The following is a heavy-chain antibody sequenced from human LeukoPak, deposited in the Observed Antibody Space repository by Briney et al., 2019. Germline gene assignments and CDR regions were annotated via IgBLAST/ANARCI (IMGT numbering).Heavy chain of an antibody. Sequence: SVKVSCKASGYTFTGYYMHWVRQAPGQGLEWMGGIIPIFGTANYAQKFQGRVTITADESTSTAYMELSSLRSEDTVVYYCAANYDSSGYYYRSQYIFDYWGQGTLVTVSS. CDR2: IIPIFGTA. J-gene: IGHJ4*02. CDR3: AANYDSSGYYYRSQYIFDY. CDR1: GYTFTGYY. D-gene: IGHD3-22*01. V-gene: IGHV1-69*13.